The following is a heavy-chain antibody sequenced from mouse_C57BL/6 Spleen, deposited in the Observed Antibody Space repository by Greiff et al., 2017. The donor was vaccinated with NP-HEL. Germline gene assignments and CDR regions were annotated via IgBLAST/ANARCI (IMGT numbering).Heavy chain of an antibody. Sequence: EVQGVESGEGLVKPGGSLKLSCAASGFTFSSYAMSWVRQTPEKRLEWVAYISSGGDYIYYADTVKGRFTISRDNARNTLYLQMSSLKSEDTAMYYCTRDEYGNYSWYFDVWGTGTTVTVSS. V-gene: IGHV5-9-1*02. J-gene: IGHJ1*03. D-gene: IGHD2-10*02. CDR2: ISSGGDYI. CDR3: TRDEYGNYSWYFDV. CDR1: GFTFSSYA.